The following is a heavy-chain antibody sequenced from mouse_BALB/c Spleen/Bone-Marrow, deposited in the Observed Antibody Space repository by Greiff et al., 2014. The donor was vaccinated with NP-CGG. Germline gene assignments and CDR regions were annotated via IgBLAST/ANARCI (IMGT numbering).Heavy chain of an antibody. V-gene: IGHV1-14*01. CDR3: ARKAWYYAMDY. CDR2: INPYNDGT. Sequence: VQLKQSGPELVKPGASVKMSCKASGYTFTSYVMHWVKQKPGQGLEWIGYINPYNDGTKYNEKFKGKATPTSDKSSSTAYMELSSLTSEDSAVYYCARKAWYYAMDYWGQGTSVTVSS. J-gene: IGHJ4*01. CDR1: GYTFTSYV.